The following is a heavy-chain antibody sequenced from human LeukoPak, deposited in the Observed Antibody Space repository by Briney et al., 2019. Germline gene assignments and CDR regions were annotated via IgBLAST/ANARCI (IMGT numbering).Heavy chain of an antibody. CDR1: GGFFSSAP. D-gene: IGHD3-10*01. Sequence: AGSLTLTCAASGGFFSSAPMHWVRQASAKGLEWVGHIRTKANNYAKIYAASGKGRYTSIRDDSKNTAYLQMNSLKTEDTAVYYCARPSQYGSGTDYYFDSWGQGTLVTVSS. CDR3: ARPSQYGSGTDYYFDS. J-gene: IGHJ4*02. V-gene: IGHV3-73*01. CDR2: IRTKANNYAK.